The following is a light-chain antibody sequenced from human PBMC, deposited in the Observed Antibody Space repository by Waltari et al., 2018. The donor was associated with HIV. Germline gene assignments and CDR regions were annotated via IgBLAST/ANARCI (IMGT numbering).Light chain of an antibody. CDR3: QQRSNWPSYT. CDR1: ESVTSSY. J-gene: IGKJ2*01. V-gene: IGKV3D-20*02. CDR2: GAS. Sequence: EIVLTQSPGTLSLSPGERATLFCRASESVTSSYLAWYQQKPGQDPRLLIYGASGRATGIPDRFSGSGSGTDFTLTISRLEPEDFAVYYCQQRSNWPSYTFGQGTKLEIK.